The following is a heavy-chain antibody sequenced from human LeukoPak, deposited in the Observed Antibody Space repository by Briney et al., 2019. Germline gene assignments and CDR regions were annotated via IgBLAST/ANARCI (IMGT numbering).Heavy chain of an antibody. J-gene: IGHJ4*02. D-gene: IGHD5-18*01. V-gene: IGHV3-21*01. CDR1: GFTFSSYS. CDR3: ARDRGAMGLFDY. CDR2: ISSSSSYI. Sequence: PGGSLRLSCAASGFTFSSYSMNWVRQAPGKGLEWVSSISSSSSYIYYADSVKGRFTISRDNAKNSLYLQMNSLRAEDTAVYYCARDRGAMGLFDYWGQGTLVTVSS.